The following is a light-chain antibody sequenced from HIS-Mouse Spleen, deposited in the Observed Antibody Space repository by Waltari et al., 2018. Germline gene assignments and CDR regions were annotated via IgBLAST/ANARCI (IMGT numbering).Light chain of an antibody. CDR3: QQLNSYPPT. CDR1: QGISSY. Sequence: IQFPQTPHFRSASVADRVTITCRASQGISSYLAWYQQKPGKAPKLLIYAASTLQSGVPSRFSGSGSGTEFTLTISSLQPEDFATYYCQQLNSYPPTFGQGTKVEIK. CDR2: AAS. J-gene: IGKJ1*01. V-gene: IGKV1-9*01.